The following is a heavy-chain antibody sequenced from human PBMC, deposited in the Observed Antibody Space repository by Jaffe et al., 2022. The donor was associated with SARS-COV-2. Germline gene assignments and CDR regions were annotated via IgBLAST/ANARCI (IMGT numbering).Heavy chain of an antibody. Sequence: EVQTVESGGGLVQPGRSLRLSCVTSGFTFDDYAMHWVRQAPGKGLEWVSGISWKSISIGYADSVKGRFTIARDNAKNSLYLQMNSLRAEDTALYYCGKGHSVGITDAFDLWGQGTMVTVSS. CDR2: ISWKSISI. D-gene: IGHD3-22*01. CDR3: GKGHSVGITDAFDL. V-gene: IGHV3-9*01. CDR1: GFTFDDYA. J-gene: IGHJ3*01.